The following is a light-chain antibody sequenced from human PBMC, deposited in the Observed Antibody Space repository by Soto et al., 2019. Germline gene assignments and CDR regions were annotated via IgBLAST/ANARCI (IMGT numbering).Light chain of an antibody. V-gene: IGKV3-20*01. CDR2: GTS. J-gene: IGKJ1*01. CDR1: QKVDSLY. CDR3: QPFDISPWT. Sequence: ELVLTQSPGTLSLSPGERATLSCRASQKVDSLYLAWYQQKPGQAPRLLIRGTSGRATGIPHRFSGSGSGTDFTLTISGLEPEDFAVYYCQPFDISPWTFCQGTRVDIK.